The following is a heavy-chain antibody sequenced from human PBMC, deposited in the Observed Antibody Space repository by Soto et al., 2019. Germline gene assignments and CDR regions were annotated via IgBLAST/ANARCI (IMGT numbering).Heavy chain of an antibody. CDR3: ATIPSGYDYENYFDY. V-gene: IGHV1-24*01. Sequence: SSVKVSCKVSGYTLTELSMHWVRQAPGKGLEWMGGFDPEDGETIYAQKFQGRVTMTEDTSTDTAYMELSSLRSEDTAVYYCATIPSGYDYENYFDYWGQGTLVTVS. J-gene: IGHJ4*02. CDR2: FDPEDGET. D-gene: IGHD5-12*01. CDR1: GYTLTELS.